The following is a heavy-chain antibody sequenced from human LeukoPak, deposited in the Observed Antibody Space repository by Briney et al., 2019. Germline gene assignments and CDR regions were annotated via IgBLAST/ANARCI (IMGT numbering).Heavy chain of an antibody. Sequence: ASVKVSCKASGYTFTSYYMHWVRQAPGQGLEWMGIINPSGGSTSYAQKFQGRVTMTRDTSTSTVYMELSSLRSEDTAVYYCARAATGTTYIRFGFDPWGQGTLVTVSS. V-gene: IGHV1-46*03. CDR1: GYTFTSYY. CDR3: ARAATGTTYIRFGFDP. CDR2: INPSGGST. J-gene: IGHJ5*02. D-gene: IGHD1-7*01.